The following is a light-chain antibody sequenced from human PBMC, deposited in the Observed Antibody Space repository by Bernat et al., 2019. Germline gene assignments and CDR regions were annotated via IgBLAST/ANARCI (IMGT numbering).Light chain of an antibody. CDR2: GAS. V-gene: IGKV3D-7*01. CDR1: QSVSSSY. J-gene: IGKJ1*01. CDR3: QQDYNSPGT. Sequence: PGERVTLSCRASQSVSSSYLTWYQQKPGQAPRLLIYGASTRATSIPARFSGSGSGTDFTLTISSLQLEDFAVYYCQQDYNSPGTFGQGTKVEIK.